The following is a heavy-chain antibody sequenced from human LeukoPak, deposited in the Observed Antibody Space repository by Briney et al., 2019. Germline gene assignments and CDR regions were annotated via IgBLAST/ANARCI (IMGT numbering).Heavy chain of an antibody. CDR2: ITGSDNSP. CDR1: GFTFSNHA. D-gene: IGHD4-23*01. J-gene: IGHJ6*02. V-gene: IGHV3-23*01. Sequence: PGGSLRLSCAASGFTFSNHAMSWVRQGPGKGLEWVSVITGSDNSPYYADSVKGRFTISRDNSKNTLYLQMHSLRAEDTAVYYCANSVRGYYYHGMDAWGQGTTVTVSS. CDR3: ANSVRGYYYHGMDA.